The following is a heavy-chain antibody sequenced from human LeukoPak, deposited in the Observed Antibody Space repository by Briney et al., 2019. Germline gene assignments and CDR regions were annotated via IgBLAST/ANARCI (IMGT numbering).Heavy chain of an antibody. Sequence: PSETLSLTCTVSGCSISSSSYYWGWIRPPPGKGLVWIGSIYYSGSTYYNPSLKSRVTISVDTSKNQFSLKLSSVTAADTAVYYCARPSVECGYVPCGGFDPWGQGTLVTVSS. D-gene: IGHD5-12*01. CDR2: IYYSGST. V-gene: IGHV4-39*01. J-gene: IGHJ5*02. CDR1: GCSISSSSYY. CDR3: ARPSVECGYVPCGGFDP.